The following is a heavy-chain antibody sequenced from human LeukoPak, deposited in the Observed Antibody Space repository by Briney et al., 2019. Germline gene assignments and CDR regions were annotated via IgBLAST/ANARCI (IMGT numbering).Heavy chain of an antibody. Sequence: SETLSLTCAVSGVSFNDYYWSWVRQTPGKGLEWIGEINHSGYTNDSPSLKSRVTLSIDTSRKQFSLNLRSVAVADSGIYYCTRMTTGHDYWGQGTLVTVSS. CDR2: INHSGYT. D-gene: IGHD4-17*01. V-gene: IGHV4-34*01. CDR1: GVSFNDYY. CDR3: TRMTTGHDY. J-gene: IGHJ4*02.